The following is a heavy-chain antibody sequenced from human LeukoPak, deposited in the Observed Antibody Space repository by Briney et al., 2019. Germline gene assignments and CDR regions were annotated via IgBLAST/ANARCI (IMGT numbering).Heavy chain of an antibody. V-gene: IGHV4/OR15-8*01. J-gene: IGHJ4*02. Sequence: SETLSLTCVVSGVSISSDNWWNCGRQPAGKVLEWIGEIFHNGSPNYNPSLKSRVTMSVDKSTNQFSLRLSSVTAADTAVYYCARDLLIAAPGVDYWGQGTLVTVSS. D-gene: IGHD6-13*01. CDR1: GVSISSDNW. CDR3: ARDLLIAAPGVDY. CDR2: IFHNGSP.